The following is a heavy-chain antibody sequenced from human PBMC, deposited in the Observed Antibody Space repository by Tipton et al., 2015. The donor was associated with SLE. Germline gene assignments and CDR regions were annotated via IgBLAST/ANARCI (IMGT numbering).Heavy chain of an antibody. CDR1: GGSFSGYY. J-gene: IGHJ4*02. V-gene: IGHV4-34*01. CDR2: INHSGST. Sequence: TLSLTCAVYGGSFSGYYWSWIRQPPGKGLEWIGEINHSGSTNYNPSLKSRVTISVDTSKNQFSLKLSSATAEDTAVYYCARVRTAIGDYWGQGTLVTVSS. D-gene: IGHD2-21*02. CDR3: ARVRTAIGDY.